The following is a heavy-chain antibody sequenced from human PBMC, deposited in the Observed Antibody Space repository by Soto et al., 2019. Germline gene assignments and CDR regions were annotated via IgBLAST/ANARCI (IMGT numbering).Heavy chain of an antibody. D-gene: IGHD3-3*01. CDR1: GFTFSSYS. V-gene: IGHV3-23*01. CDR3: ARGHFGVTMDV. CDR2: VNGGGDIT. J-gene: IGHJ6*02. Sequence: PGGSLRLSCAASGFTFSSYSMNWVRQAPGKGLEWVSGVNGGGDITYYADSVKGRFTISRDNSKNTLYLQMNSLRAEDTAVFYCARGHFGVTMDVWGQGTTVTVSS.